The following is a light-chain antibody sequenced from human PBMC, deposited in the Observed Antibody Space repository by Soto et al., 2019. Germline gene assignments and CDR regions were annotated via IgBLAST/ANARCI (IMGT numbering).Light chain of an antibody. CDR1: GSDIGAYNY. J-gene: IGLJ1*01. V-gene: IGLV2-14*01. Sequence: QSVLTQPASVSGSPGQSITISCTGSGSDIGAYNYVSWYQQHPGRAPKLLIHGVTRRPSGVSSRFSASKSAYTASLTISGLQAEYEANYFCSSFTTSYFYVFGPGTKLTVL. CDR3: SSFTTSYFYV. CDR2: GVT.